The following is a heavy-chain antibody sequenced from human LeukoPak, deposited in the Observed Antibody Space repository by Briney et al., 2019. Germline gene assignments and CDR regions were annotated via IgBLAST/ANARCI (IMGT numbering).Heavy chain of an antibody. D-gene: IGHD6-19*01. CDR3: ARGGPQQWLVRFDP. CDR1: GYTLIDYY. V-gene: IGHV1-2*02. Sequence: GASVKVSCKASGYTLIDYYMHWVRQAPGQGLEWMGWINPNSGGTNYAQKFQGRVTMTRDTSISTAYMELSKLRSDDTAVYYCARGGPQQWLVRFDPWGQGTPVTVSS. CDR2: INPNSGGT. J-gene: IGHJ5*02.